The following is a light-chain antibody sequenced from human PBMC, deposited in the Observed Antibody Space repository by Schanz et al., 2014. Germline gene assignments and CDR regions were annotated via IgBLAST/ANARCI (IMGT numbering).Light chain of an antibody. J-gene: IGLJ1*01. CDR3: CSYAGSSTFYV. Sequence: QSALTQPASVSGSPGQSITISCTGTSSDVGNYNYVSWYRHHPGKAPKLIIFDVTSRPSGVPDRFSGSKSGSTASLTISGLQAEDEAHYYCCSYAGSSTFYVFGTGTKLTVL. V-gene: IGLV2-14*03. CDR1: SSDVGNYNY. CDR2: DVT.